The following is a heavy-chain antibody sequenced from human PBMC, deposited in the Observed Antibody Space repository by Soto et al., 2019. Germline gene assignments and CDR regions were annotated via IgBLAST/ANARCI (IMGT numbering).Heavy chain of an antibody. CDR1: GFTFSSYG. CDR2: ISYDGSNK. CDR3: AKDSTPLPYSKGYFDY. D-gene: IGHD6-13*01. V-gene: IGHV3-30*18. Sequence: LRLSCAASGFTFSSYGMHWVRQAPGKGLEWVAVISYDGSNKYYADSVKGRFTISRDDSKNTLYLQMNSLRAEDTAVYYCAKDSTPLPYSKGYFDYWGQGTLVTVSS. J-gene: IGHJ4*02.